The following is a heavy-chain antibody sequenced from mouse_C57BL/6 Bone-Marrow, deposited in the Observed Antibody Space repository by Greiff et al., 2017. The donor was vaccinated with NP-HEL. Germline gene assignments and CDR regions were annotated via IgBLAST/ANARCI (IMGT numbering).Heavy chain of an antibody. Sequence: EVKLVESGGGLVQPGGSLKLSCAASGFTFSDYYMYWVRQTPEKRLEWVAYISNGGGSTYYPDTVKGRFTISRDNAKNTLYLQMSRLKSEDTAMYYCARPGYYGSSYGNWFAYWGQGTLVTVSA. CDR3: ARPGYYGSSYGNWFAY. V-gene: IGHV5-12*01. CDR1: GFTFSDYY. J-gene: IGHJ3*01. CDR2: ISNGGGST. D-gene: IGHD1-1*01.